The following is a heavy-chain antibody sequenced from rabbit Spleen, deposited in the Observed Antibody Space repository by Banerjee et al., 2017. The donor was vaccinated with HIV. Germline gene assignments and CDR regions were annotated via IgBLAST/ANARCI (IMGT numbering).Heavy chain of an antibody. Sequence: QSLEESGGDLVKPGASLTLTCTASGFSFNNSYYMCWVRQAPGKGLEWIACIYAGSFDSTVYASWAKGRFTISSDNAQNTVDLQMNSLTAADTATHFCARADYPAWGYLGYFNLWGQGTLVTVS. D-gene: IGHD7-1*01. V-gene: IGHV1S40*01. CDR1: GFSFNNSYY. CDR2: IYAGSFDST. J-gene: IGHJ4*01. CDR3: ARADYPAWGYLGYFNL.